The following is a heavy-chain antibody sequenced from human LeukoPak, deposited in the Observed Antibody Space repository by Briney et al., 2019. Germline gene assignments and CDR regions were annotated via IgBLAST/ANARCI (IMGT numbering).Heavy chain of an antibody. CDR3: AKGGGSTWFSK. V-gene: IGHV3-23*01. D-gene: IGHD6-13*01. J-gene: IGHJ4*02. CDR1: GFIFSTYG. Sequence: GGSLRLSCATSGFIFSTYGMSWVRQAPGKGLEWVALISGSGDNTDYADSVEGRFTISRDNSKHTLYLQMNTLRTDDTAVYFCAKGGGSTWFSKWGQGTLVTVSS. CDR2: ISGSGDNT.